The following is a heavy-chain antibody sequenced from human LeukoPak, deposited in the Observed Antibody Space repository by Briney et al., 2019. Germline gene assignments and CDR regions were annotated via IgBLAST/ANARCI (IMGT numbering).Heavy chain of an antibody. Sequence: GGSLRLSCAASGFTFSSYSMNWVRQAPGKGLEWASSISSSSSYIYYADSVKGRFTISRDNAKNSLYLQMNSLRAEDTAVYYCARIDGDYLYFDYWGQGTLVTVSS. CDR1: GFTFSSYS. CDR2: ISSSSSYI. CDR3: ARIDGDYLYFDY. D-gene: IGHD4-17*01. J-gene: IGHJ4*02. V-gene: IGHV3-21*01.